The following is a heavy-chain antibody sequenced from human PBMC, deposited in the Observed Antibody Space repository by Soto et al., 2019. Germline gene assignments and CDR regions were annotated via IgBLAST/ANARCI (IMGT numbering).Heavy chain of an antibody. Sequence: PSETLSLTCTVSGGSVSSGDYFWSWLRQSPGKRLEWIAYIYYSGSTNYNPSLKSRTTISVETSKTQVSLTLTSMTAADAALYYCARSPNYYYYGFDVWGQGTAVTVSS. CDR3: ARSPNYYYYGFDV. J-gene: IGHJ6*02. CDR1: GGSVSSGDYF. CDR2: IYYSGST. V-gene: IGHV4-61*08. D-gene: IGHD3-10*01.